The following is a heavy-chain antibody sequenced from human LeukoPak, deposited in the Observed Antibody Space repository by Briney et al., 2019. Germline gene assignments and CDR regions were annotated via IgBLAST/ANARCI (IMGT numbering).Heavy chain of an antibody. V-gene: IGHV1-69*05. J-gene: IGHJ4*02. D-gene: IGHD3-3*01. CDR3: ARGPPTYDFWSGYPFDY. Sequence: SVKVSCKASGTFSSYAISWVRQAPGQGLEWMGGIIPIFGTANYAQKFQGRVTITTDESTSTAYMELSSLRSEDTAVYYCARGPPTYDFWSGYPFDYWGQGTLVTVSS. CDR2: IIPIFGTA. CDR1: GTFSSYA.